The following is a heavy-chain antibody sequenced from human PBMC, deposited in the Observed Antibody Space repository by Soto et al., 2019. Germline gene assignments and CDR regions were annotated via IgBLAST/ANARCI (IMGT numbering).Heavy chain of an antibody. CDR2: ISYDGSNK. J-gene: IGHJ4*02. D-gene: IGHD3-16*01. CDR3: AKDQEGRPVLVYTSSPDY. CDR1: GFTFSSYG. V-gene: IGHV3-30*18. Sequence: GGSLRLSCAASGFTFSSYGMHWVRQAPGKGLEWVAVISYDGSNKYYADSVKGRFTISRDNSKNTLYLQMNSLRAEDTAVYYSAKDQEGRPVLVYTSSPDYWGQGTLVTVSS.